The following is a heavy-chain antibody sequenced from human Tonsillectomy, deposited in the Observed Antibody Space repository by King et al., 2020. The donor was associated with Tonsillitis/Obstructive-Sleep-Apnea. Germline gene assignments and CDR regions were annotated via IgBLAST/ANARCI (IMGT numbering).Heavy chain of an antibody. J-gene: IGHJ5*02. Sequence: QLVQSGGGVVQPGRSLRLSCAASGFTFSSYGMHWVRQAPGKGLEWVAVIWYDGSNKYYADSVKGRFTISRDNSKNTLYLQMNSLRAEDTAVYYCARDSYYGSGSFRWFNPWGQGTLVTVCS. CDR2: IWYDGSNK. V-gene: IGHV3-33*01. CDR3: ARDSYYGSGSFRWFNP. D-gene: IGHD3-10*01. CDR1: GFTFSSYG.